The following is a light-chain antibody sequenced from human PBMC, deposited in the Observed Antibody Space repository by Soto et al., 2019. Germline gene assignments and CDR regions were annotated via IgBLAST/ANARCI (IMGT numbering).Light chain of an antibody. CDR3: SSYTSISTYV. Sequence: QSALTQPASVSGSPGQSITISCTGTTSDVGGYDFVSWYQHHPGKAPRLMIYDVSHRPSGVSDRFSPSKSGNTASLTISGLLAEDEADYYCSSYTSISTYVFGTGTQLTVL. CDR2: DVS. V-gene: IGLV2-14*03. J-gene: IGLJ1*01. CDR1: TSDVGGYDF.